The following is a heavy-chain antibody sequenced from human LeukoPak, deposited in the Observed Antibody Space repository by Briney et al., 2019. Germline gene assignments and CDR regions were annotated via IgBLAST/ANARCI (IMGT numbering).Heavy chain of an antibody. Sequence: PSETLSLTCAVYGDSFSGYYWRWVRQPPGKGREWLGEISHSGSTNYNPSRKSRVTISENTTKNQISLKLSSVTAADTAVYYCARLGVVVPAANRGWFDPWGQGTLVTVSS. V-gene: IGHV4-34*01. CDR1: GDSFSGYY. J-gene: IGHJ5*02. D-gene: IGHD2-2*01. CDR2: ISHSGST. CDR3: ARLGVVVPAANRGWFDP.